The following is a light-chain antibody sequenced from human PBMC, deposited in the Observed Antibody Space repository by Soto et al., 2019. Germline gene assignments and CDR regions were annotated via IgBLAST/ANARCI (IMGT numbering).Light chain of an antibody. CDR3: RSFTSSNSYV. V-gene: IGLV2-14*03. CDR2: DVS. Sequence: QSALTQPASVSGSPGQSITISCTGTSSDVGAYNYVSWYQQHPGKVPKLMIYDVSDRPSGVSNRFSGSKSGNTASLTISGLQAEDEADYYCRSFTSSNSYVFGTGTKVTVL. CDR1: SSDVGAYNY. J-gene: IGLJ1*01.